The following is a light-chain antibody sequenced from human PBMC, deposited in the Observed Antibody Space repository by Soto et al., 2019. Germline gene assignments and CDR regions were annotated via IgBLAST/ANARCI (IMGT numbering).Light chain of an antibody. CDR3: QQYDILPIT. Sequence: DIQLTQSPSSLSATVGDRVTITCQASQDIRKYLNWYQQKPGKAPNLLIYDASNLEIGVPSRFSGSGSGTHFTFTISSLQTEDIGTYYCQQYDILPITFGRGTRLEIK. CDR2: DAS. V-gene: IGKV1-33*01. J-gene: IGKJ5*01. CDR1: QDIRKY.